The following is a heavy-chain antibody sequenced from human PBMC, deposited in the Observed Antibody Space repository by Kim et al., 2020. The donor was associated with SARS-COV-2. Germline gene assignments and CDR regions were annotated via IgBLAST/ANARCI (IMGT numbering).Heavy chain of an antibody. CDR1: GFTFSSYG. CDR3: ARDRGIAAAGTAFDY. D-gene: IGHD6-13*01. J-gene: IGHJ4*02. CDR2: IWYDGSNK. Sequence: GGSLRLSCAASGFTFSSYGMHWVRQAPGKGLEWVAVIWYDGSNKYYADSVKGRFTISRDNSKNTLYLQMNSLRAEDTAVYYCARDRGIAAAGTAFDYWGQGTLVTVSS. V-gene: IGHV3-33*01.